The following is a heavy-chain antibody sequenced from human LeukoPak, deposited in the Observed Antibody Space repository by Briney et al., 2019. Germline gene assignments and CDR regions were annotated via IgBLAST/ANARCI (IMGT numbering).Heavy chain of an antibody. D-gene: IGHD3-10*01. Sequence: SETLSLTCTVSGYSISSGYYWGWIRQPPGKGLEWIGSIYHSGSTYYNPSLKSRVTISVDTSKNQFSLKLSSVTAADTAVYYCARGGSGSYYLYTFDYWGQGTLVTVSS. J-gene: IGHJ4*02. CDR2: IYHSGST. CDR3: ARGGSGSYYLYTFDY. CDR1: GYSISSGYY. V-gene: IGHV4-38-2*02.